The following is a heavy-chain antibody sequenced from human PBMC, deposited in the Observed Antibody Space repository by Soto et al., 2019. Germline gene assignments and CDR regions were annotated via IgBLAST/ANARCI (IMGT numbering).Heavy chain of an antibody. CDR3: ARYVSSRYNNWIDP. J-gene: IGHJ5*02. V-gene: IGHV3-33*01. CDR1: GFTFSSYG. CDR2: LWYDGGEK. Sequence: QVQLVESGGGVAQPGRSLRLSCAASGFTFSSYGMHWVRQAPGKGLEWVAVLWYDGGEKYYAESVKGRFTISRDNSKNTLYLQMNSLSAEDTAVYYCARYVSSRYNNWIDPWGQGTLVTVSS. D-gene: IGHD6-13*01.